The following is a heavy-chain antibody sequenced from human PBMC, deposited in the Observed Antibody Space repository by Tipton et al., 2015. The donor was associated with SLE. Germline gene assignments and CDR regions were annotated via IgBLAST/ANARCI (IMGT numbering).Heavy chain of an antibody. V-gene: IGHV4-59*12. CDR2: IYYSGST. J-gene: IGHJ3*02. Sequence: TLSLTCTVSGASISDYYCTWIRQPPGKGLEWIGYIYYSGSTNYNPSLKSRVTISVDTSKNQFSLKLSSVTAADTAVYYCARDRIAAALRAFDIWGQGTMVTVSS. CDR1: GASISDYY. D-gene: IGHD6-13*01. CDR3: ARDRIAAALRAFDI.